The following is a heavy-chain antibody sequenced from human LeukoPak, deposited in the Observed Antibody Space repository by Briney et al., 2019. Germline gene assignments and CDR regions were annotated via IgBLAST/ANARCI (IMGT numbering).Heavy chain of an antibody. Sequence: PSETLSLTCDVSGGSIDSTNWWNWVRQPLGKGLEWIGEIHHDGRINYNPSPKSRVTLSVDKSKNQFSLRLNSVTAADTAMYYCARSHDHLWGNYPDYWGQGTLVTVSS. V-gene: IGHV4/OR15-8*01. CDR2: IHHDGRI. CDR1: GGSIDSTNW. J-gene: IGHJ4*02. D-gene: IGHD3-16*02. CDR3: ARSHDHLWGNYPDY.